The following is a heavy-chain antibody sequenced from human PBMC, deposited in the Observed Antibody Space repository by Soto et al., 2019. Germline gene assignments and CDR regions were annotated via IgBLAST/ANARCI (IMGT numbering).Heavy chain of an antibody. CDR1: GYSFTSYY. Sequence: ASVKVSCKASGYSFTSYYMHWVRQAPGQGLEWMGMINANSGSTSYAQKLQGRVTMTTDTSTSTAYMELRSLRSDDTAVYYCARVDDFWSGYPDYWGQGTLVTVSS. CDR3: ARVDDFWSGYPDY. D-gene: IGHD3-3*01. J-gene: IGHJ4*02. V-gene: IGHV1-46*01. CDR2: INANSGST.